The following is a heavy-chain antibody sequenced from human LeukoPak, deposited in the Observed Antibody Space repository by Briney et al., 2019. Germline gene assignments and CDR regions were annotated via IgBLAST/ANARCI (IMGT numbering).Heavy chain of an antibody. J-gene: IGHJ4*02. D-gene: IGHD3-10*01. CDR3: ARDGGAMVRGVTEY. Sequence: PGGSLRLSCAASGFTFSSYAMSWVRQAPGRGREWVSAISGSGGSTYYADSVKGRFTISRDNSKNTLYLQMNSLRAEDTAVYYCARDGGAMVRGVTEYWGQGTLVTVSS. CDR2: ISGSGGST. V-gene: IGHV3-23*01. CDR1: GFTFSSYA.